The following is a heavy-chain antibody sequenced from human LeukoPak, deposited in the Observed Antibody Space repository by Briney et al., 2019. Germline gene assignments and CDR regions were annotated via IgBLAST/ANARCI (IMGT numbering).Heavy chain of an antibody. CDR2: ISSSSSYI. D-gene: IGHD3-22*01. CDR3: ARDAYYYDSSGYYNFDY. J-gene: IGHJ4*02. Sequence: GGSLRLSCAASGFTFSSYTMNWVRQAPGKGLEWVSSISSSSSYIYYADSVKGRFTISRDNAKNSLYLQMNSLRAADTAVYYCARDAYYYDSSGYYNFDYWGQGTLVTVSS. CDR1: GFTFSSYT. V-gene: IGHV3-21*04.